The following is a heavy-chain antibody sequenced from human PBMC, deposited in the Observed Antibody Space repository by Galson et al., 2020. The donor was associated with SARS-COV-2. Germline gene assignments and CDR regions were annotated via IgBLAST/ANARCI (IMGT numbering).Heavy chain of an antibody. J-gene: IGHJ3*02. CDR1: GGSVSSGSYY. Sequence: SETLSLTCTVSGGSVSSGSYYWSWIRQPPGKGLEWIGYIYYSGSTNYNPSLKSRVTISVDTSKNQFSLKLSSVTAADTAVYYCARTVAAFDAFDIWGQGTMVTVSS. D-gene: IGHD6-19*01. V-gene: IGHV4-61*01. CDR3: ARTVAAFDAFDI. CDR2: IYYSGST.